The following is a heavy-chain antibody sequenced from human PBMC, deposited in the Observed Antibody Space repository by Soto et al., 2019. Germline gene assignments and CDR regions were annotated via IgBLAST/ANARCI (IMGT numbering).Heavy chain of an antibody. CDR1: GGSISNYY. J-gene: IGHJ4*02. CDR2: IYYSGST. Sequence: PSETLSLTCTVSGGSISNYYWSWIRQPPGKGLEWIAYIYYSGSTNYNPSLKSRVTISVDTSKNQFSLKLSSVTTADTAVYYCARTLATENLDYWGQGTLVTVSS. V-gene: IGHV4-59*01. D-gene: IGHD2-21*02. CDR3: ARTLATENLDY.